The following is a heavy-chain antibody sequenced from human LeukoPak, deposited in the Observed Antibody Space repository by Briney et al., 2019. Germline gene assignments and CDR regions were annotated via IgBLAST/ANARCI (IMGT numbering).Heavy chain of an antibody. D-gene: IGHD6-13*01. Sequence: SETLSLTCTVSGGSFSSSSYYWGWLRQPPGKGLEWIGSIYYSGSTYYNPSLMSRVTISVDTSKDQFSLKVTSVTAADTAVYYCARHPAPGIAAAGRYAFDSWGQRTLVTVSS. V-gene: IGHV4-39*01. CDR3: ARHPAPGIAAAGRYAFDS. CDR2: IYYSGST. J-gene: IGHJ5*01. CDR1: GGSFSSSSYY.